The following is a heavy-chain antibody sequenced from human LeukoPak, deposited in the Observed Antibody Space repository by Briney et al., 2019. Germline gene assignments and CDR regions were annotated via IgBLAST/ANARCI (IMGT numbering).Heavy chain of an antibody. J-gene: IGHJ4*02. CDR2: IKQDGSEK. CDR3: ARDNRVLISSSTNFDY. CDR1: GFTLSSYW. Sequence: PGGSLRLSCAASGFTLSSYWMSWVRQAPGKGLEWVANIKQDGSEKYYVDSVKGRFTISRDNAKNSLYLQMNSLRAEDTAVYYCARDNRVLISSSTNFDYWGQGTLVTVSS. D-gene: IGHD6-6*01. V-gene: IGHV3-7*01.